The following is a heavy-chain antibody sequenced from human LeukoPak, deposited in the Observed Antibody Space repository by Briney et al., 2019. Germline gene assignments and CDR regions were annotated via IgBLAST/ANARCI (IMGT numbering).Heavy chain of an antibody. CDR2: IYYSGST. CDR1: GGSISSGDYY. V-gene: IGHV4-30-4*01. J-gene: IGHJ4*02. D-gene: IGHD3-22*01. CDR3: ARRPYYYDSSGYPMYYFDY. Sequence: PSQTLSLTCTVSGGSISSGDYYWSWIRQPPGKGLEWIGYIYYSGSTYYNPSLKSRVTISVDTSKNQFSLKLSSVTAADTAVYYCARRPYYYDSSGYPMYYFDYWGQGTLVTVSS.